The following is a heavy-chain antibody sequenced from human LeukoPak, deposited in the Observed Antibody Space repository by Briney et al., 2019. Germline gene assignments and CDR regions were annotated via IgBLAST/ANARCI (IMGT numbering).Heavy chain of an antibody. Sequence: GASVKVSCKASGYTLTSYGISWVRQAPGQGLEWMGWISAYNGNTNYAQKLQGRVTMTTDTSTSTAYMELRSLRSDDTAVYYCARDDDFWSGYIVYFDYWGQGTLVTVSS. D-gene: IGHD3-3*01. CDR1: GYTLTSYG. CDR3: ARDDDFWSGYIVYFDY. V-gene: IGHV1-18*01. J-gene: IGHJ4*02. CDR2: ISAYNGNT.